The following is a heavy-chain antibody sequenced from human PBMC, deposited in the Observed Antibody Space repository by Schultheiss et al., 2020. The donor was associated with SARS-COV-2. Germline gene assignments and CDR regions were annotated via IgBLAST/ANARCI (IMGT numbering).Heavy chain of an antibody. CDR2: IYYSGST. V-gene: IGHV4-59*12. CDR3: ARDVYDSSGHRILEWFDP. J-gene: IGHJ5*02. Sequence: SETLSLTCAVYGGSFSGYYWSWIRQPPGKGLEWIGYIYYSGSTNYNPSLKSRVTISVDTSKNQFSLKLSSVTAADTAVYYCARDVYDSSGHRILEWFDPWGQGTLVTVSS. D-gene: IGHD3-22*01. CDR1: GGSFSGYY.